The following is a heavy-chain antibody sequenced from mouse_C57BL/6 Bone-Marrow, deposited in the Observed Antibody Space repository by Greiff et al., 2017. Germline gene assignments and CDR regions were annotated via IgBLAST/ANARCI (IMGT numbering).Heavy chain of an antibody. CDR1: GFSLTSYG. CDR3: ATGVYYSNYDWFAY. CDR2: IWGDGST. V-gene: IGHV2-3*01. J-gene: IGHJ3*01. Sequence: VQLQQSGPGLVAPSQSLSITCTVSGFSLTSYGVSWVRQPPGKGLEWLGVIWGDGSTNYPSALISRLSISKDNSKSQVFLKLNSLQTYDTATYYCATGVYYSNYDWFAYWGQGTLVTVSA. D-gene: IGHD2-5*01.